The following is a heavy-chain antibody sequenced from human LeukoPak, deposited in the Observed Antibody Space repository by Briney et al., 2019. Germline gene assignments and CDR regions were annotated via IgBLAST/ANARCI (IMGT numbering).Heavy chain of an antibody. CDR3: ARGRNTMVRGAIGAETRYYYSYYMDV. D-gene: IGHD3-10*01. J-gene: IGHJ6*03. V-gene: IGHV4-38-2*02. CDR1: GHSISSGYS. CDR2: IFHGGTT. Sequence: SETLSLTCTVSGHSISSGYSWGWIRQPPGKGLEWIGTIFHGGTTYYNPSLRSRVTISIDTSNTQFSLKLSSVTAADTALYYCARGRNTMVRGAIGAETRYYYSYYMDVWGKGTTVTVSS.